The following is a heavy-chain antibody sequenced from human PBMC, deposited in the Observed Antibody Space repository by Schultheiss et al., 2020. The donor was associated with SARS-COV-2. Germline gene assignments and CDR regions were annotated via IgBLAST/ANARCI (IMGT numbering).Heavy chain of an antibody. CDR3: ARDEQWLALDY. D-gene: IGHD6-19*01. J-gene: IGHJ4*02. Sequence: GGSLRLSCAASGFTFSSYSMNWVRQAPGKGLEWVSYISSSGSTIYYADSVKGRFTFSRDNSKNTLYLQMNSLRAEDTAVYYCARDEQWLALDYWGQGTLVTVSS. CDR2: ISSSGSTI. CDR1: GFTFSSYS. V-gene: IGHV3-48*01.